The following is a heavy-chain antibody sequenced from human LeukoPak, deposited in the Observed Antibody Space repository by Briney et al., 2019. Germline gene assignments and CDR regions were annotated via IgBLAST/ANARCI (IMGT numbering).Heavy chain of an antibody. CDR3: ARVVYYDFWSGYFTEFDY. J-gene: IGHJ4*02. D-gene: IGHD3-3*01. Sequence: SETLSLTCAVYGGSFSGYYWNWIRQPPGKGLEWIGEINHSGSTNYNPSLKSRVTISVDTSKNQFSLKLSSVTAADTAVYYCARVVYYDFWSGYFTEFDYWGQGTLATVSS. CDR1: GGSFSGYY. CDR2: INHSGST. V-gene: IGHV4-34*01.